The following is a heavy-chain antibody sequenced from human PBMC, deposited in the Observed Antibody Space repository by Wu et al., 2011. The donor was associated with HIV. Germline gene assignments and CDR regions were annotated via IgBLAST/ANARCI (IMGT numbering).Heavy chain of an antibody. V-gene: IGHV1-69*12. CDR2: IITMFGTT. Sequence: QVHLVQSGAEVKKPGSSVKVSCKVSGDTFNNHAITWVRQAPGQGLDWMGGIITMFGTTNYPQRFQGRVTVSADEPKTTVYMELTSLRSEDTAVYYCARGNSRIEMYNIFSGTYYYDMDVWGQGTAVTVSS. J-gene: IGHJ6*02. D-gene: IGHD3-9*01. CDR3: ARGNSRIEMYNIFSGTYYYDMDV. CDR1: GDTFNNHA.